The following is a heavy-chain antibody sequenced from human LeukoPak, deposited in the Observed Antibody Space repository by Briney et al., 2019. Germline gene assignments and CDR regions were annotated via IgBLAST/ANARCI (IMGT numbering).Heavy chain of an antibody. D-gene: IGHD6-13*01. CDR3: ARGTVSSSWYSDYYYYYGMDV. CDR2: ISSNGSTI. Sequence: PGGSLRLSCAASGFTFSDYYMSWIRQAPGKGLEWVSYISSNGSTIYYADSVKGRFTISRDNAKNSLYLQMNSLRAEDTAVYYCARGTVSSSWYSDYYYYYGMDVWGQGTTVTVSS. CDR1: GFTFSDYY. J-gene: IGHJ6*02. V-gene: IGHV3-11*01.